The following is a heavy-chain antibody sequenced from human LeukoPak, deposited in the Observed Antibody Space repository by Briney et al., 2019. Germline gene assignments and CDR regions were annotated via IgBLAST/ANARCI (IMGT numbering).Heavy chain of an antibody. V-gene: IGHV3-74*01. J-gene: IGHJ5*02. D-gene: IGHD3-10*01. Sequence: GGSLRLSCAASGFTFSSEWMHWVRQAPGRGLVWISHINSNERSTNYGDSVKGRFTVSRDNAKNTLYLQMNSLRAEDTAVYYCARDLPRTSGPWGQGTLVTVSS. CDR2: INSNERST. CDR1: GFTFSSEW. CDR3: ARDLPRTSGP.